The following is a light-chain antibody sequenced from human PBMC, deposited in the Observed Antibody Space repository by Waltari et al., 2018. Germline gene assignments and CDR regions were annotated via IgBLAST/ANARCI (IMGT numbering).Light chain of an antibody. CDR2: DVS. Sequence: QSALTQPASVSGSPGQPITISCPGTSSDVGGYNYVSWYQQRPGKAPKLMIYDVSNRPSGVSNRFSGSKSGNTASLTISGLQAEDEADYYCSSYTSSSTLVVFGGGTKLTVL. V-gene: IGLV2-14*03. CDR1: SSDVGGYNY. CDR3: SSYTSSSTLVV. J-gene: IGLJ2*01.